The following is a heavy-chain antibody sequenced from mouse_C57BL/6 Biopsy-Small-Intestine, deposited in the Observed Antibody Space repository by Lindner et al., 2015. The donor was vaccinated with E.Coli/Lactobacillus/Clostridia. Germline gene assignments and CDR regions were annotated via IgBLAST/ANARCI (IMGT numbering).Heavy chain of an antibody. Sequence: VQLQESGAELVKPGTSVKMSCKASGYTFTSYWITWVKQRPGQGLEWIGDIYPGSGSTLYNEQFKTKATLTVDTSSNTAYIQLSSLTSGDSAVYYCARGGNPVPEYFNYWGHGTTLTVSS. J-gene: IGHJ2*01. D-gene: IGHD2-1*01. CDR2: IYPGSGST. CDR3: ARGGNPVPEYFNY. V-gene: IGHV1-55*01. CDR1: GYTFTSYW.